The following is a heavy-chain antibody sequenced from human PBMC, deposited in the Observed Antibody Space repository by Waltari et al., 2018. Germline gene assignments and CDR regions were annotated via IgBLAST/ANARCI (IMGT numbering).Heavy chain of an antibody. CDR3: ARDHTDGYPYYYYGMDV. J-gene: IGHJ6*02. V-gene: IGHV4-59*01. CDR1: GGSISSYY. Sequence: QVQLQESGPGLVKPSETLSLTCTVSGGSISSYYWSWIRQPPGKGLEWIGYIYYSGSTNYNPSLKNRVTISVDTSKNQFSLKLSSVTAADTAVYYCARDHTDGYPYYYYGMDVWGQGTTVTVSS. D-gene: IGHD3-22*01. CDR2: IYYSGST.